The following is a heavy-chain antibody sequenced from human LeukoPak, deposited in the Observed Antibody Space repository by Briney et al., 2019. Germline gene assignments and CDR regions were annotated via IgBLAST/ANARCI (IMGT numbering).Heavy chain of an antibody. CDR2: INHSGST. Sequence: SETLSLTCAVYGGSFSGYYWSWIRQPPGKGLEWIGEINHSGSTNYNPSLKSRVTISVDTSKNQFSLKLSSVTAADTAVYYCVSGLDTALFDYWGQGTLATVSS. CDR3: VSGLDTALFDY. CDR1: GGSFSGYY. V-gene: IGHV4-34*01. D-gene: IGHD5-18*01. J-gene: IGHJ4*02.